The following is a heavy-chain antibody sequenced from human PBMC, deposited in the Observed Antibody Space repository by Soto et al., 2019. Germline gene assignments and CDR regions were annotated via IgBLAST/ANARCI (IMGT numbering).Heavy chain of an antibody. CDR2: IYHIENI. V-gene: IGHV4-39*01. CDR1: GGSITSGSYY. CDR3: ARLQVPNYCFDL. J-gene: IGHJ4*02. Sequence: QLQMESGPGLLRPSETLALTCSVSGGSITSGSYYWGWIRQTPGMGLEWIGNIYHIENIFNNDSPKSRVTMSLDTSQGQFALYFTSVGAADTAVYCCARLQVPNYCFDLWGQGILVPVSS. D-gene: IGHD2-2*01.